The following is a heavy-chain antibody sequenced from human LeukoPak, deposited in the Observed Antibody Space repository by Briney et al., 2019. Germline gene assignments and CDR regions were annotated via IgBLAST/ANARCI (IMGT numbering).Heavy chain of an antibody. J-gene: IGHJ4*02. V-gene: IGHV1-58*02. CDR3: AAVPHYYDSSGYGY. CDR2: IVVGSGNT. CDR1: GFTFTSSA. D-gene: IGHD3-22*01. Sequence: GASVKVSCKASGFTFTSSAMQWVRRARGQRLEWIGWIVVGSGNTNYAQKFQERVTITRDMSTSTAYMELSSLRSEDTAVYYCAAVPHYYDSSGYGYWGQGTLVTVSS.